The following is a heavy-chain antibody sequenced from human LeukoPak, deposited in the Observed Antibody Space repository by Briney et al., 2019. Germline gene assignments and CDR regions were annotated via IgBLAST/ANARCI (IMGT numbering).Heavy chain of an antibody. Sequence: PSETLSLTCTVSGGSISSSSYYWGWIRQPPGKGLEWIGSIYYSGSTYYNPSLKSRVTISVDTSKNQFSLKLSSVTAADTAVYYCARRGYCSSTSCYVDYWGRGTLVTVSS. CDR2: IYYSGST. CDR3: ARRGYCSSTSCYVDY. CDR1: GGSISSSSYY. V-gene: IGHV4-39*01. D-gene: IGHD2-2*01. J-gene: IGHJ4*02.